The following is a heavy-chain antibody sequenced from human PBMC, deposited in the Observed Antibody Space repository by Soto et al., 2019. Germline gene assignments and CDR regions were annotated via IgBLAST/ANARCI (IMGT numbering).Heavy chain of an antibody. CDR3: ARDRVAGIWGDAFDI. CDR2: INPYNANT. J-gene: IGHJ3*02. D-gene: IGHD3-16*01. V-gene: IGHV1-18*04. CDR1: GCTFTSHG. Sequence: GASVKVSCKTSGCTFTSHGINWVRQAPGQGLEWMGWINPYNANTNYAQKLQGRVTMTTDTSTSTAYMDLRSLTSDDTAVYYCARDRVAGIWGDAFDIWGQGTMVTVSS.